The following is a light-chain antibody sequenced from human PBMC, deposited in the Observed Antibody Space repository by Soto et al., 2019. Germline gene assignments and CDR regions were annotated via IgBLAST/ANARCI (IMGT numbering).Light chain of an antibody. CDR1: QSGYNCY. J-gene: IGKJ1*01. Sequence: ELVLTQSQDSLSLSPGDTATLSCRASQSGYNCYLAWSQQWPDPYPGLLLYGTFTRAGGIADRFRGSGSGTDFTLTIVRLEAEDSAVYSCPHCGHPQWTFGKGTKVEI. CDR2: GTF. CDR3: PHCGHPQWT. V-gene: IGKV3-20*01.